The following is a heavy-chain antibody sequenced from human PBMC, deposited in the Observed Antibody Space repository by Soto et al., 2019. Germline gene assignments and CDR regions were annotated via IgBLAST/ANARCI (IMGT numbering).Heavy chain of an antibody. J-gene: IGHJ6*02. CDR2: IDPSDSYT. D-gene: IGHD3-10*01. CDR1: GYSFTTYW. Sequence: PGESLKISCKGSGYSFTTYWINWVRQMPGKGLEWMGTIDPSDSYTNYSPSFQGHVTISVDKSITTAYLQWSSLKASDTAMYYCAGGGVRGVITRTRDYYGMDVWGQGTTVTVSS. V-gene: IGHV5-10-1*01. CDR3: AGGGVRGVITRTRDYYGMDV.